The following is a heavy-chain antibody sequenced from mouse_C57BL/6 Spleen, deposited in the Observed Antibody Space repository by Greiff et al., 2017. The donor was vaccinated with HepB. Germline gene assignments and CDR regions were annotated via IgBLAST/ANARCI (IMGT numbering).Heavy chain of an antibody. Sequence: EVKLEESGGDLVKPGGSLKLSCAASGFTFSSYGMSWVRQTPDKRLEWVATISSGGSYTYYPDSVKGRFTISRDNAKNTLYLQMSSLKSEDTAMYYCARLTGGFDVWGTGTTVTVSS. D-gene: IGHD4-1*01. CDR2: ISSGGSYT. V-gene: IGHV5-6*02. J-gene: IGHJ1*03. CDR3: ARLTGGFDV. CDR1: GFTFSSYG.